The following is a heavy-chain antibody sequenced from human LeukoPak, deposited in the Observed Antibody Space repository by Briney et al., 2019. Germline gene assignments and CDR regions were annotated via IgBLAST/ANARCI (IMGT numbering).Heavy chain of an antibody. CDR1: GFTFSTYS. CDR3: ARDRELRYCSSTSCYNYFGMDV. CDR2: ITGSSYI. V-gene: IGHV3-21*01. J-gene: IGHJ6*02. D-gene: IGHD2-2*02. Sequence: GGSLRLSCAASGFTFSTYSMNWVRQAPGKGLEWVSSITGSSYIYYADSVKGRFTISRDNAKNSLYLQMNSLRAEDTALYYCARDRELRYCSSTSCYNYFGMDVWGRGTTVTVSS.